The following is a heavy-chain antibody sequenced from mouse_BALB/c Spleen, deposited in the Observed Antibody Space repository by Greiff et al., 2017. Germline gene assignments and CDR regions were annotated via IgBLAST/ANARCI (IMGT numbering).Heavy chain of an antibody. J-gene: IGHJ4*01. CDR3: ARGGVTTGQYAMDY. D-gene: IGHD3-3*01. CDR2: ISSGGSYT. Sequence: EVMPVESGGGLVKPGGSLKLSCAASGFTFSSYAMSWVRQSPEKRLEWVAEISSGGSYTYYPDTVTGRFTISRDNAKNTLYLEMSSLRSEDTAMYYCARGGVTTGQYAMDYWGQGTSVTVSS. CDR1: GFTFSSYA. V-gene: IGHV5-9-4*01.